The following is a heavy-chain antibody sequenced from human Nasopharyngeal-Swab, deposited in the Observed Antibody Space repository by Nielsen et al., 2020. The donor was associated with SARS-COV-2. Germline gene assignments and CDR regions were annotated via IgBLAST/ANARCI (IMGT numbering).Heavy chain of an antibody. V-gene: IGHV3-48*04. CDR2: ITSSNSV. Sequence: GESLKISCATSGFTFSPYTMTWVRQAPGKGLQWISYITSSNSVQYADSVRGRFTISRDNAENSLYLQMNSLTAEDTAVYYCARERGGGYGDYWGQGTLVTVSS. D-gene: IGHD5-12*01. CDR1: GFTFSPYT. CDR3: ARERGGGYGDY. J-gene: IGHJ4*02.